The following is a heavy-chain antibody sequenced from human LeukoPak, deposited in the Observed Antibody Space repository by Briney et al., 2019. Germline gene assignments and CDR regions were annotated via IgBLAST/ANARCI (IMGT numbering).Heavy chain of an antibody. V-gene: IGHV4-39*07. CDR2: IYYSGST. Sequence: PSETLSLSCTVSGCSISSSSNYWGWIRQPPGKGLEWIGSIYYSGSTYYKPSLRSGVTISVDTSRTQFSLKLSSVAAADAAVYYCATLAPAGYFDYWGQGTLVTVSS. CDR1: GCSISSSSNY. J-gene: IGHJ4*02. D-gene: IGHD3-10*01. CDR3: ATLAPAGYFDY.